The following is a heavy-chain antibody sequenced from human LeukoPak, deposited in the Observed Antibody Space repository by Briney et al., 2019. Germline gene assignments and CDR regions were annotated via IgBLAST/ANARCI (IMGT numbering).Heavy chain of an antibody. V-gene: IGHV3-21*01. CDR2: ISSTSLYP. CDR3: ARGVRKVLKFIDF. J-gene: IGHJ4*02. Sequence: GGSLRLSREASGFTFRSYSIVWMRQAPAKGREWVASISSTSLYPYYADSVQGRFIVSRDNANNSAYLQMHSLRADDTAVYFCARGVRKVLKFIDFWGPGTMVAVSS. CDR1: GFTFRSYS. D-gene: IGHD3-10*01.